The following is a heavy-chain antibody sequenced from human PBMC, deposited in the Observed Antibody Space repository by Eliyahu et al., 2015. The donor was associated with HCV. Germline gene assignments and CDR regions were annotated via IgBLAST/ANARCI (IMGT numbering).Heavy chain of an antibody. V-gene: IGHV4-4*07. D-gene: IGHD3-3*01. Sequence: QVQLQESGPGLVKPSETLSLTCTVSGGSISSYYWSWIRQPAGKGLEWIGRIYTSGSTNYNPSLKSRVTMSVDTSKNQFSLKLSSVTAADTAVYYCARDSGFNYDFWSARNWFDPWGQGTLVTVSS. CDR3: ARDSGFNYDFWSARNWFDP. CDR2: IYTSGST. CDR1: GGSISSYY. J-gene: IGHJ5*02.